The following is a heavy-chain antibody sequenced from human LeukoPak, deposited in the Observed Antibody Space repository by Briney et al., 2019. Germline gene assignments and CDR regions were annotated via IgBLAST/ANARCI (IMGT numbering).Heavy chain of an antibody. CDR1: GYTFTSYY. Sequence: SVKVSCTASGYTFTSYYMHWVRQAPGQGLEWMGIINPSGGSTSYAQKFQGRVTMTRDTSTSTVYMELSSLRSEDTAVYYCARAPYYDFWSGYYNLYYYYGMDVWGQGTTVTVSS. D-gene: IGHD3-3*01. CDR3: ARAPYYDFWSGYYNLYYYYGMDV. J-gene: IGHJ6*02. V-gene: IGHV1-46*01. CDR2: INPSGGST.